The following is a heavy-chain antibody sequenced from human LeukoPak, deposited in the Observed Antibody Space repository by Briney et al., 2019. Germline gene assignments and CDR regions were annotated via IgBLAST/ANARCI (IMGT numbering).Heavy chain of an antibody. CDR2: INDRGGGT. CDR3: AKAKQWLVRWYFDL. J-gene: IGHJ2*01. D-gene: IGHD6-19*01. Sequence: GGSLRLSCAASGFTFSSYAMSWVRQAPGKGLEWVSGINDRGGGTNYADSVRGRFTISRDNSKNTLYLQMNSLRAEDTAVYYCAKAKQWLVRWYFDLWGRGTLVTVSS. CDR1: GFTFSSYA. V-gene: IGHV3-23*01.